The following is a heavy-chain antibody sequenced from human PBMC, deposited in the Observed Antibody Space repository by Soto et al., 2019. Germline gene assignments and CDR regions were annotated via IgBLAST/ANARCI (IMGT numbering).Heavy chain of an antibody. V-gene: IGHV1-18*04. D-gene: IGHD5-18*01. CDR3: ARGIQLWSFLPY. CDR2: INGYDGKA. Sequence: QVQLVQSGAEVKKPGASVKVSCKASGYTFSAYGMAWVREAPGQGLEWMGWINGYDGKAKYAQHLQGRVTMTTDTSTSTAYMELRSLRSDDTAVYYCARGIQLWSFLPYWGQGSLVTVSS. CDR1: GYTFSAYG. J-gene: IGHJ4*02.